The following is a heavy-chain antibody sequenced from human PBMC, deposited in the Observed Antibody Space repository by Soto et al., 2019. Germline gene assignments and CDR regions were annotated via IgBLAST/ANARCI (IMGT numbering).Heavy chain of an antibody. CDR1: GFTFSSYA. J-gene: IGHJ3*02. V-gene: IGHV3-23*01. D-gene: IGHD6-13*01. CDR3: AKIPHSSSWYLDAFDI. CDR2: ISGSGGST. Sequence: EVQLLEAGGGLVQPGGSLRLSCAASGFTFSSYAMSWVRQAPGKGLEWVSAISGSGGSTYYADSVKGRFTISRDNSKNTLYLQTHSLRAEDTAVYYCAKIPHSSSWYLDAFDIWGQGTMVTVSS.